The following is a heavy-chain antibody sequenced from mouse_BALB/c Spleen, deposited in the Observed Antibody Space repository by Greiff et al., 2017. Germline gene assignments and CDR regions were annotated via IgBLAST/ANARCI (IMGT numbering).Heavy chain of an antibody. V-gene: IGHV14-4*02. CDR2: IDPENGDT. CDR3: NPATMITRGFAY. D-gene: IGHD2-4*01. Sequence: EVKLVESGAELVRSGASVKLSCTASGFNIKDYYMHWVKQRPEQGLEWIGWIDPENGDTEYAPKFQGKATMTADTSSNTAYLQLSSLTSEDTAVYYCNPATMITRGFAYWGQGTLVTVSA. CDR1: GFNIKDYY. J-gene: IGHJ3*01.